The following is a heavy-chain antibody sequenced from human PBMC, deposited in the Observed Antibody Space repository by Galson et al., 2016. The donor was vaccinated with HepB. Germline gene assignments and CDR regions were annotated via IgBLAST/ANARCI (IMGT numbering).Heavy chain of an antibody. J-gene: IGHJ6*02. CDR1: GFTFNNYG. D-gene: IGHD3-3*01. CDR3: ARGVLRFLEWGNGLDV. V-gene: IGHV3-48*02. CDR2: ISSPSSTI. Sequence: SLRLSCAGSGFTFNNYGINWVRQAPGKGLEWVSYISSPSSTIYYADSVKGRFTISRDNAKNSLYLQMNSLRDEDTAVYYCARGVLRFLEWGNGLDVWGQGTTVTVSS.